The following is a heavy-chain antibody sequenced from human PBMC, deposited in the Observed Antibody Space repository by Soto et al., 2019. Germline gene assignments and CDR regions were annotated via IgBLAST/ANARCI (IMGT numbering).Heavy chain of an antibody. J-gene: IGHJ5*02. CDR2: IYWDDDK. CDR1: GFSLSTSGVG. V-gene: IGHV2-5*02. CDR3: AHSPPYYDILTGYYSGQLDP. D-gene: IGHD3-9*01. Sequence: QITLKESGPTLVKPTQTLTLTCTFSGFSLSTSGVGVGWIRQPPGKALEWLALIYWDDDKRYSPSLKSRLTITKDTSXXQXVXXMTHMAPVDTATYYCAHSPPYYDILTGYYSGQLDPWGQGTLVTVSS.